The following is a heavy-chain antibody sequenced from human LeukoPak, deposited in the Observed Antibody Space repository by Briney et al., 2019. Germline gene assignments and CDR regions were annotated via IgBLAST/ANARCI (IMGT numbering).Heavy chain of an antibody. CDR3: ARDPYWDDAFDI. Sequence: SETLSLTCTVSGGSIVTNYWNWIRQPPGKGLEWIGYIYYSGSTNYNPSLKSRVTISVDTSKNQFSLKLSSVTAADTAVYYCARDPYWDDAFDIWGQGTMVTVSS. D-gene: IGHD2-8*02. J-gene: IGHJ3*02. V-gene: IGHV4-59*01. CDR1: GGSIVTNY. CDR2: IYYSGST.